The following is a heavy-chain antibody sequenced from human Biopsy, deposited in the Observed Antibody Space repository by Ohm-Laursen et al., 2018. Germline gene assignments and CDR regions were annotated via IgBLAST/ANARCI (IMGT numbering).Heavy chain of an antibody. Sequence: SLRLSCAASGFTFSSSWMTWVRQAPGKGLEWVAMIKQDGSEDYYVDSEKGRFTISRDNAQKSLDLQLNSLRAEDTAVYYCVRGRSMDVWGQGTTVTVSS. CDR3: VRGRSMDV. CDR2: IKQDGSED. V-gene: IGHV3-7*01. CDR1: GFTFSSSW. J-gene: IGHJ6*02.